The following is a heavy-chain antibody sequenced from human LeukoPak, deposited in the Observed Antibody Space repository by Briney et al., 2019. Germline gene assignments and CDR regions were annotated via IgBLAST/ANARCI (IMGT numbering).Heavy chain of an antibody. D-gene: IGHD3-3*01. J-gene: IGHJ4*02. CDR2: IYYSGST. V-gene: IGHV4-59*12. CDR3: ARDPTSYDFWSGSQYYFDY. CDR1: GGSISNYY. Sequence: SETLSLTCTVSGGSISNYYWSWIRQPPGKGLEWIGYIYYSGSTNYNPSLKSRVTISVDTSKNQFSLKLSSVTAADTAVYYCARDPTSYDFWSGSQYYFDYWGQGTLVTVSS.